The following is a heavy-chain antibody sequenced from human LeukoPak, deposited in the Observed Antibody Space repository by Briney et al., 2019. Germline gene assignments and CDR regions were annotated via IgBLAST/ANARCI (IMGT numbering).Heavy chain of an antibody. CDR1: GYSFTSYW. CDR2: IYPGDSDT. Sequence: GESLQISCKGSGYSFTSYWIGWVRQMPGKGLEWMGIIYPGDSDTRYSPSFQGQVTISADKSISTAYLQWSSLKASDTAIYYCARHVSAGLGEYQFDYWGQGTLVTVSS. J-gene: IGHJ4*02. CDR3: ARHVSAGLGEYQFDY. D-gene: IGHD3-10*01. V-gene: IGHV5-51*01.